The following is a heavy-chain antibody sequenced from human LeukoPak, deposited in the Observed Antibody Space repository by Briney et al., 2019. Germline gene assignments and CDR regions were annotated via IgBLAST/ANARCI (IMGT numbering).Heavy chain of an antibody. Sequence: GGSLRLSCAASGFTFNNYNMNWVRQAPGKALEWVSSITSSATYIFYADSVKGRFTISRDNAKNSLYLQMNSLRAEDTALYYCVSSPYGGYLDYWGQGILVTVSS. CDR3: VSSPYGGYLDY. V-gene: IGHV3-21*01. J-gene: IGHJ4*02. CDR1: GFTFNNYN. D-gene: IGHD4/OR15-4a*01. CDR2: ITSSATYI.